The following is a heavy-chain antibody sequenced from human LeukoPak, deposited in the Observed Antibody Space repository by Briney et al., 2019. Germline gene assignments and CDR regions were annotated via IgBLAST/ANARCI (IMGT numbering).Heavy chain of an antibody. Sequence: GGSLRLSCAASKFTFSNYAMSWVRQAPGKGLEWVSGVSGNGGSTYYADSVKGRFTISRDNSKNTLYLQMNSLRAEDTAVYYCARDRVGATLYFDYWGQGTLVTVSS. CDR3: ARDRVGATLYFDY. J-gene: IGHJ4*02. CDR1: KFTFSNYA. CDR2: VSGNGGST. V-gene: IGHV3-23*01. D-gene: IGHD1-26*01.